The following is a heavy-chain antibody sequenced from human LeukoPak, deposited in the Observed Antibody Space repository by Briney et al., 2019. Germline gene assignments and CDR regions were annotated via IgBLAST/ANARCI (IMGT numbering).Heavy chain of an antibody. CDR1: RYTFTGYY. J-gene: IGHJ6*03. D-gene: IGHD4-17*01. Sequence: ASVKVSCKASRYTFTGYYLHWVRQAPGQGLEWVGGIIPIFGTTKYAQRFQGRVTITADESTSTAYMELSSLRTEDTAVYYCARESDYGYYYYMDVWGKGTTVTISS. V-gene: IGHV1-69*13. CDR2: IIPIFGTT. CDR3: ARESDYGYYYYMDV.